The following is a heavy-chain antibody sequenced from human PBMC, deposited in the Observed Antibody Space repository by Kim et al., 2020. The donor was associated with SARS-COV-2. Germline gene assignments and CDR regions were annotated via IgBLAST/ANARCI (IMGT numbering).Heavy chain of an antibody. Sequence: GGSLRLSCAASGFTFSSYGMHWVRQAPGKGLEWVAVIWYDGSNKYYADSVKGRFTISRDNSKNTLYLQMNSLRAEDTAVYYCARDLGDCSSTSCSAWGQGTLVTVSS. D-gene: IGHD2-2*01. CDR3: ARDLGDCSSTSCSA. J-gene: IGHJ5*02. V-gene: IGHV3-33*01. CDR2: IWYDGSNK. CDR1: GFTFSSYG.